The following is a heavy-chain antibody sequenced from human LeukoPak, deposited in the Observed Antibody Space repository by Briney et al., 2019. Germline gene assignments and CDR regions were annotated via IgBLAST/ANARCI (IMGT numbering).Heavy chain of an antibody. J-gene: IGHJ4*02. Sequence: ASVKVSCKASGGTFSNYAMSWVRQAPEKGLEWVSTISGSGGRTYYADSVKDRFTVSRDNSKDTLHLQMNSLRAEDTAVYYCAKSWIRVGSFDYWGQGTLVTVSS. CDR2: ISGSGGRT. D-gene: IGHD5-18*01. CDR1: GGTFSNYA. V-gene: IGHV3-23*01. CDR3: AKSWIRVGSFDY.